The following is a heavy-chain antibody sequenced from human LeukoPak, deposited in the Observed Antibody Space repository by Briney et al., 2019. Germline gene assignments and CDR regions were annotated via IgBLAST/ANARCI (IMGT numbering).Heavy chain of an antibody. CDR3: ARWRGAQSEFDY. V-gene: IGHV3-7*01. CDR2: LKESGIEK. Sequence: GGSLRLSCVGSGFMFSRYSMGWVRQAPGKGLEFVAHLKESGIEKEYVGSVKGRFTISRYNAENLLYLQMNSLRAEDTALYFCARWRGAQSEFDYWGQGTQVTVSS. CDR1: GFMFSRYS. J-gene: IGHJ4*02. D-gene: IGHD3-3*01.